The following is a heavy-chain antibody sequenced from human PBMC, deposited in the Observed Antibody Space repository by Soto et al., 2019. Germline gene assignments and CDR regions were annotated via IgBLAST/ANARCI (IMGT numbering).Heavy chain of an antibody. D-gene: IGHD3-10*01. CDR1: GGSTSNHY. Sequence: PSETLSLTCTVSGGSTSNHYCSWFRQPPGKGLEWIGYIYHSGSTSYNPSLKSRVTMSVDSSKNQFSLMLNYVTATDTAIYYCARQGFGELHGLVDVWGQGTTV. CDR2: IYHSGST. J-gene: IGHJ6*02. V-gene: IGHV4-59*08. CDR3: ARQGFGELHGLVDV.